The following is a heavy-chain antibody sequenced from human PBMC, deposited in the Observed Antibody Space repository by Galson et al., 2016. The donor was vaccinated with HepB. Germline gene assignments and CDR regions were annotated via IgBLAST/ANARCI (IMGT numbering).Heavy chain of an antibody. Sequence: SLRLSCAASGFTVSSIYMSWVRQAPGKGLEWVSTIYSGGTTYYTESVKGRFTISRDNSKNTLSLQMNSLRPDDTAVYYCAGDMAKFDCWGQGTLVTVSS. V-gene: IGHV3-66*01. J-gene: IGHJ4*02. CDR2: IYSGGTT. D-gene: IGHD3-10*01. CDR3: AGDMAKFDC. CDR1: GFTVSSIY.